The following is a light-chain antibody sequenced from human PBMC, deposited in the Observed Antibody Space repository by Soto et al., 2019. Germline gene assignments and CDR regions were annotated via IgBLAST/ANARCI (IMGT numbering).Light chain of an antibody. CDR3: SSYAGSSTFYV. Sequence: SALTQPPSASGSPGQSVTISCTGTKNDIGVYDFVSWYQQHPGKAPKLIIYEVTDRPSGVSNRFSGSKSGNTASLTISGLQAEDEADYYCSSYAGSSTFYVFGTGTKVTV. CDR2: EVT. V-gene: IGLV2-23*02. J-gene: IGLJ1*01. CDR1: KNDIGVYDF.